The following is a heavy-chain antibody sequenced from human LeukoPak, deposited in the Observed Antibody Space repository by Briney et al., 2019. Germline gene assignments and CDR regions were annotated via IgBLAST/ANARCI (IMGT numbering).Heavy chain of an antibody. CDR1: GFSFNNYA. V-gene: IGHV3-23*01. CDR3: AKGAYDYIEIAYFDY. D-gene: IGHD5-12*01. Sequence: GGSLRLSCVASGFSFNNYAMNWDRQAPGKGLEWVSLIIGSSGTTFHADSVKGRFTISRDKSKSTLYLQMNSLRAEDTAVYYCAKGAYDYIEIAYFDYWGQGSLVTVSS. CDR2: IIGSSGTT. J-gene: IGHJ4*02.